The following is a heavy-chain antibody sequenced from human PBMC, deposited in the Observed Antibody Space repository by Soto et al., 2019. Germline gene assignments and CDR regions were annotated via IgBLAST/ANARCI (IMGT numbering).Heavy chain of an antibody. CDR1: VCCMIISSYY. V-gene: IGHV4-39*01. D-gene: IGHD3-3*02. J-gene: IGHJ4*02. CDR2: IHYRANS. Sequence: PSSSXSLTGAVGVCCMIISSYYLSWIRQPPGNVLEWIGSIHYRANSYYSPSLKSRITISVDKSKNQISLRLSSVTAADTAVYYCARHLQLAVYGLEPWGQGTLVTV. CDR3: ARHLQLAVYGLEP.